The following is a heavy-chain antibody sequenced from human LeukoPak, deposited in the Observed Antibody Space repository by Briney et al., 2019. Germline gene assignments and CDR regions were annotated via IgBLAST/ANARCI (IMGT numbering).Heavy chain of an antibody. Sequence: SETLSLTCTVSGGSISSSSYYWGWIRQPPGKGLEWIGSIYYTGSTYYNPSLKNRVTMSVDTSKNQFSLKLSSVTAADTAVYYCARHSGSTVTTDSHYWGQGTLVTVSS. CDR3: ARHSGSTVTTDSHY. CDR2: IYYTGST. D-gene: IGHD4-11*01. V-gene: IGHV4-39*01. J-gene: IGHJ4*02. CDR1: GGSISSSSYY.